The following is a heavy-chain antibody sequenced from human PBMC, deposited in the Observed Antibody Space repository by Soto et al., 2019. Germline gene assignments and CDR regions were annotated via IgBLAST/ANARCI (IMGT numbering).Heavy chain of an antibody. D-gene: IGHD1-26*01. V-gene: IGHV3-23*01. Sequence: PGGSLRLSCVVSGLTLSRYAMSWVRQAPGKGLEWVSAIINTGGDTLYADSVKARFTISRDNFKNTLYLQMNSLRAEDAAIYYCAKASGASYPESRVFDHWGQGTRVTVSS. CDR1: GLTLSRYA. J-gene: IGHJ4*02. CDR3: AKASGASYPESRVFDH. CDR2: IINTGGDT.